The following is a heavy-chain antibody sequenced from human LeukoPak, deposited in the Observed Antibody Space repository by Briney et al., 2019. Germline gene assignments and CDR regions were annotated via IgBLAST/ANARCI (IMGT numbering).Heavy chain of an antibody. D-gene: IGHD4-17*01. V-gene: IGHV3-7*01. CDR1: GFTFSSYA. CDR3: ARKTLYGDTPGGWFDP. J-gene: IGHJ5*02. CDR2: IKQDGSEK. Sequence: GGSLRLSCAASGFTFSSYAMSWVRQAPGKGLEWVANIKQDGSEKYYVDSVKGRFTISRDNAKNSLYLQMNSLRAEDTAVYYCARKTLYGDTPGGWFDPWGQGTLVTVSS.